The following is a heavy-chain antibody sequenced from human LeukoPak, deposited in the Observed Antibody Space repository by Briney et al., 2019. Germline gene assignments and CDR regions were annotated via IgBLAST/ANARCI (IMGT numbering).Heavy chain of an antibody. CDR3: ARVDNGEFGFDY. Sequence: EASVKVSCKASGYTFTGYYMHWVRQAPGQGLEWMGWINPNSGGTNYAQKFQGRATMTRDTSISTAYMELSRLRSDDTAVYYCARVDNGEFGFDYWGQGTLVTVSS. V-gene: IGHV1-2*02. CDR2: INPNSGGT. D-gene: IGHD2-8*01. J-gene: IGHJ4*02. CDR1: GYTFTGYY.